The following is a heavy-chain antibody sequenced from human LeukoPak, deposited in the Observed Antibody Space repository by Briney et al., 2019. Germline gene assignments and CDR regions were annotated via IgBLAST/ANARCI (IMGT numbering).Heavy chain of an antibody. J-gene: IGHJ4*02. D-gene: IGHD6-13*01. CDR1: GFPFSSYS. Sequence: PGGSLRLSCAASGFPFSSYSMNWVRQAPGKGLEWVSSISSSSSYIYYADSVKGRFTISRDNAKNSLYLQMNSLRAEDTAVYYCARNLIAAAGTDLDYWGQGTLVTLSS. CDR2: ISSSSSYI. CDR3: ARNLIAAAGTDLDY. V-gene: IGHV3-21*01.